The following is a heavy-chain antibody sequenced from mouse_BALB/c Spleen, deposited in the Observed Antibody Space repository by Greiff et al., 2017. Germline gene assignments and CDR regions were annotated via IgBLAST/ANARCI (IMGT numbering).Heavy chain of an antibody. V-gene: IGHV1-67*01. Sequence: QVQLKESGAELVRPGVSVKISCKGSGYTFTDYAMHWVKQSHAKSLEWIGVISTYYGDASYNQKFKGKATLTADKSSSTAYMELRSLTSEDSAVYYCKGYGSSPYFDYWGQGTTLTVSS. CDR2: ISTYYGDA. CDR1: GYTFTDYA. D-gene: IGHD1-1*01. CDR3: KGYGSSPYFDY. J-gene: IGHJ2*01.